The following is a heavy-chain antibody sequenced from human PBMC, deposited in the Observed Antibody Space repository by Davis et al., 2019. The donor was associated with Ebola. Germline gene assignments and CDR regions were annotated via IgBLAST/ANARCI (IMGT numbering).Heavy chain of an antibody. Sequence: KVLCKGAGYSFTSYWIGWVRQMPGTGPEWMGIIYPGDSDTRYSPSFQGQVTISADKSITTAYLQWSSLKASDTAMYYCARFLEWKADYWGQGTLVTVSS. CDR1: GYSFTSYW. D-gene: IGHD3-3*01. CDR2: IYPGDSDT. V-gene: IGHV5-51*01. CDR3: ARFLEWKADY. J-gene: IGHJ4*02.